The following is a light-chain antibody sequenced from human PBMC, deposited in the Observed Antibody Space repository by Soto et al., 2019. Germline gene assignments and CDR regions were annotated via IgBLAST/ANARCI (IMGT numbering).Light chain of an antibody. CDR1: QDIRTS. CDR2: GAS. J-gene: IGKJ3*01. Sequence: DIQMTQSPSSLSASVGARVSITCQASQDIRTSLSWFQQKPGRAPKLLIYGASYLETGVPSRFRGSGSGTDFTFTISSLQPEDIATYYCQHYHNLPPFTFGPGT. CDR3: QHYHNLPPFT. V-gene: IGKV1-33*01.